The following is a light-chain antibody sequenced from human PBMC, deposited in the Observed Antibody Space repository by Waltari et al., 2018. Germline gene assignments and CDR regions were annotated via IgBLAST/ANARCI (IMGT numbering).Light chain of an antibody. J-gene: IGKJ2*01. V-gene: IGKV1-39*01. CDR3: QQSYSSPYT. CDR2: SAS. Sequence: DFQMTQSPSSLSASVGDKVTITCRTSQSISNFLNWYQQKSGEAPKLLIYSASNLRSGVPSRFTGSGSGTDFTLTISGLQPEEFASYFCQQSYSSPYTFGQGTKLDIK. CDR1: QSISNF.